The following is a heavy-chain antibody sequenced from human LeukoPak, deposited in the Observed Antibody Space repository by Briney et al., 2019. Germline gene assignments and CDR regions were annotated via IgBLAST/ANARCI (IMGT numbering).Heavy chain of an antibody. CDR2: IKSDGST. CDR1: GFTFSSYR. CDR3: ARAPSEIGGYYPEYFRH. J-gene: IGHJ1*01. Sequence: PGGSLRLSCVASGFTFSSYRMHWVRQAPGKGLVWVSRIKSDGSTNYADSVKGRFTISRDNAKNTVSLQMNSLRAEDTGVYFCARAPSEIGGYYPEYFRHWGQGTLVTVSS. D-gene: IGHD3-22*01. V-gene: IGHV3-74*01.